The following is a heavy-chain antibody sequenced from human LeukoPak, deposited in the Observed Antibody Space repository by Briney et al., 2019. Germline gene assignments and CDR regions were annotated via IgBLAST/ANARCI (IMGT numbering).Heavy chain of an antibody. CDR2: ISSSSSYI. J-gene: IGHJ4*02. D-gene: IGHD6-19*01. CDR1: GFTFSSYS. V-gene: IGHV3-21*01. Sequence: PGWSLRLSCAASGFTFSSYSMNWVRQAPGKGLEWVSSISSSSSYIYYADSVKGRFTISRDNAKNSLYLQMNSLRAEDTAVYYCARDSAVAGTYWGQGTLVTVSS. CDR3: ARDSAVAGTY.